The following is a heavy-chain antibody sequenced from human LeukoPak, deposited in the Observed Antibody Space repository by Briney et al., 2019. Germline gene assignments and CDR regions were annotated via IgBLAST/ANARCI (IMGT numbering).Heavy chain of an antibody. Sequence: GGSLRLSCAASGFTFSGYAMSWVRQAPGKGLEWVSAISGSGGSTYYADSVKGRFTISRDNSKNTLYLQMNSLRAEDTAVYYCAKEIVVVPAAKAIGYYYYGMDVWGQGTTVTVSS. CDR3: AKEIVVVPAAKAIGYYYYGMDV. J-gene: IGHJ6*02. CDR2: ISGSGGST. D-gene: IGHD2-2*01. CDR1: GFTFSGYA. V-gene: IGHV3-23*01.